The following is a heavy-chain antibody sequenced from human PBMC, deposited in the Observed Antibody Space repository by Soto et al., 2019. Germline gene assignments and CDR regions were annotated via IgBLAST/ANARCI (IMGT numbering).Heavy chain of an antibody. J-gene: IGHJ4*02. CDR2: INAGNGNT. CDR3: ARGITLPNPPDY. V-gene: IGHV1-3*05. CDR1: GYTFTSYA. Sequence: QVQLVQSGAEEKKSGASVKVSCKASGYTFTSYAMHWVRQAPGQRLEWMGRINAGNGNTKYSQKFQGRVTITRDTSASTAYIEMRSLRSETTAMYNCARGITLPNPPDYGVQGTLVNGSS. D-gene: IGHD1-20*01.